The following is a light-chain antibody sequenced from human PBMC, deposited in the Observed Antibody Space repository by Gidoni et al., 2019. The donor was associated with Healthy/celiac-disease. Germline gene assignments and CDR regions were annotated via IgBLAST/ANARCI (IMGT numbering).Light chain of an antibody. CDR1: QSVSSY. J-gene: IGKJ5*01. CDR3: QQRSNWPPEIT. CDR2: DAS. V-gene: IGKV3-11*01. Sequence: EIVLTQSPATLPLSPGERATLSCSASQSVSSYLAWYQQKPGQAPRLLIYDASNRATGIPARFSGSGYGTDFPLTISSLEPEDFAVYYCQQRSNWPPEITFGQGTRLEIK.